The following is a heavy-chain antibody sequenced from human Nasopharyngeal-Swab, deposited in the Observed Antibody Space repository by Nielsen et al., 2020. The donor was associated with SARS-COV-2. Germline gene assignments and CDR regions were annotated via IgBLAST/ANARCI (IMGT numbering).Heavy chain of an antibody. CDR3: ARDDIGYCTNGVCRAVGRYGMDA. Sequence: GESLKISCAAPGFTFSSSWMSWVRQAPGKGLEWVANIKQDGSEKYYVDSEKGRFTISRDNAKNSLYLQMNSLRAEDTAVYYCARDDIGYCTNGVCRAVGRYGMDAWGQGTTVTVSS. D-gene: IGHD2-8*01. J-gene: IGHJ6*02. V-gene: IGHV3-7*01. CDR1: GFTFSSSW. CDR2: IKQDGSEK.